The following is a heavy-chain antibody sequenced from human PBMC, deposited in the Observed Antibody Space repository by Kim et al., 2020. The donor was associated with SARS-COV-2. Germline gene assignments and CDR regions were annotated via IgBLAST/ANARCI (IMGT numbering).Heavy chain of an antibody. D-gene: IGHD6-19*01. CDR1: GFSLSTSGVG. Sequence: SGPTLVNPTQTLTLTCTFSGFSLSTSGVGVGWIRQPPGKALEWLALIYWDDDKRYSPSLKSRLTITKDTSKNQVVLTMTNMDHVDTATYYCAHSPSSGWYEYYFDYWGQGTLVTVSS. V-gene: IGHV2-5*02. CDR2: IYWDDDK. J-gene: IGHJ4*02. CDR3: AHSPSSGWYEYYFDY.